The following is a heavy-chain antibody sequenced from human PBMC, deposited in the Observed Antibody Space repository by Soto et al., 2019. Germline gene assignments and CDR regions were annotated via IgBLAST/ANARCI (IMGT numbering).Heavy chain of an antibody. J-gene: IGHJ6*02. Sequence: AETLSLTCAVSGYSIRSGYFWGWIRQPAGKGLEWIGSMYHSGITYYNLSLKSRVTISVDTSKNQLSLKLSSATAADTAVYYCAISMYSTAAQLYYGMDVWGQGTTVTVSS. V-gene: IGHV4-38-2*01. CDR1: GYSIRSGYF. CDR2: MYHSGIT. D-gene: IGHD6-13*01. CDR3: AISMYSTAAQLYYGMDV.